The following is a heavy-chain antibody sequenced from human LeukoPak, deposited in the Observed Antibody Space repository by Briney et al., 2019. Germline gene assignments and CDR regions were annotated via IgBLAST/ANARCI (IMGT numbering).Heavy chain of an antibody. CDR3: ARRYDGFDY. V-gene: IGHV3-30-3*01. CDR1: GFTFSSYA. J-gene: IGHJ4*02. CDR2: ISYDGSNK. D-gene: IGHD3-3*01. Sequence: GGSLRLSCAASGFTFSSYAVHWVRQAPGRGLKWVAVISYDGSNKYYADSVKGRFSISRDNSKNTLYLQMNSLRAEDTAVYYCARRYDGFDYWGQGTLVTVSS.